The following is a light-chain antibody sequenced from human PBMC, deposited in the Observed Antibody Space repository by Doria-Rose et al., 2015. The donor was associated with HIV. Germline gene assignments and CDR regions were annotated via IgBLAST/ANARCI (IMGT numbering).Light chain of an antibody. CDR3: HQYGTSWT. Sequence: TQSPSTLSLSPGERATFSCRASQSFSSTYLAWYQQKPGQAPSLLIYDGSTRATGIPDRFSASGSGTDFTLTINRLEPEDFALYYCHQYGTSWTFGQGTKVEI. V-gene: IGKV3-20*01. J-gene: IGKJ1*01. CDR1: QSFSSTY. CDR2: DGS.